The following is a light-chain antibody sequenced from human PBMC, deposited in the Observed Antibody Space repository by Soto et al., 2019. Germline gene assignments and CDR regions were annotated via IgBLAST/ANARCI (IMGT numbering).Light chain of an antibody. CDR3: CSYAGSRTFGVV. Sequence: QSVLTQPASVSGSPGQSITISCIGTSSDVGSYNLVSWYQQHPGKAPKVMIYAVSKRPSGVSNRFSGSKSGNTASLTISGLQAEDEADDYGCSYAGSRTFGVVFGGGTKLTVL. J-gene: IGLJ2*01. CDR1: SSDVGSYNL. V-gene: IGLV2-23*02. CDR2: AVS.